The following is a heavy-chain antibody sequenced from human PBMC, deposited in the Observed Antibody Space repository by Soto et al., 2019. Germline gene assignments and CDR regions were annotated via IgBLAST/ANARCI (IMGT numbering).Heavy chain of an antibody. CDR1: GFTFSSYG. CDR2: ISYDGSNK. V-gene: IGHV3-30*18. D-gene: IGHD3-10*01. J-gene: IGHJ4*02. CDR3: ANHGAHDY. Sequence: QVQLVESGGGVVQPGRSLRLSCAASGFTFSSYGMHWVRQAPGKGLEWVAVISYDGSNKYYADSVKGRFTISRDNSKNPLYLQMNSLRAEDTAVYYCANHGAHDYWGQGTLVTVSS.